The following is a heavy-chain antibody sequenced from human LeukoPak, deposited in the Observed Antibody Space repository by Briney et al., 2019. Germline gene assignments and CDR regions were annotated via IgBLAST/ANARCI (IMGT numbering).Heavy chain of an antibody. J-gene: IGHJ3*02. CDR1: GFTFSSYE. Sequence: GGSLRLSCAASGFTFSSYEMNWVRQAPGKGLEWFSYISSSGSTKYYAASVKGRFTLSRDNAKDSLYLQMNSLRAEDTAVYYCARDRDPGYYDTNGYRRINAFDILGQGTMVTVSS. V-gene: IGHV3-48*03. CDR3: ARDRDPGYYDTNGYRRINAFDI. CDR2: ISSSGSTK. D-gene: IGHD3-22*01.